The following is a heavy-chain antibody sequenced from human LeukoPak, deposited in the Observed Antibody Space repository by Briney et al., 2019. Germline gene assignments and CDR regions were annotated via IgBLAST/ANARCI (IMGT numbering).Heavy chain of an antibody. V-gene: IGHV1-18*01. CDR2: ISAYNGNT. CDR3: AVKYCGGDCFHPNDAFDI. Sequence: GASVKVSCKASGYTFTSYGISWVRQAPGQGLEWMGWISAYNGNTNYAQKLQGRVTMTTDTSTSTAYMELRSLRSDDTAVYYCAVKYCGGDCFHPNDAFDIWGQGTMVTVSS. CDR1: GYTFTSYG. D-gene: IGHD2-21*02. J-gene: IGHJ3*02.